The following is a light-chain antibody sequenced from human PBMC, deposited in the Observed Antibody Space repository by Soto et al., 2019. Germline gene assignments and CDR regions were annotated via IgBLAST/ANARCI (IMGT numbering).Light chain of an antibody. V-gene: IGKV3D-15*03. CDR2: QTS. CDR3: HQRQSWPRT. Sequence: MTQSPATLSVSPGSRPTLPCGASQSVSSNLAWYQHRPGQAPRIFIYQTSIRAAGIPARFSASGSGTDFNLTISDVQTEDFALYYCHQRQSWPRTFGQGTKVDIK. CDR1: QSVSSN. J-gene: IGKJ1*01.